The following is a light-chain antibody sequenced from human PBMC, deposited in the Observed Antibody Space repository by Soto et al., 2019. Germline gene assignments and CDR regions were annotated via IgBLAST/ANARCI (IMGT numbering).Light chain of an antibody. CDR2: DVS. CDR3: CSYAGDLAL. J-gene: IGLJ2*01. Sequence: QSLLTQPRSVSGSPGQSVTISCTGTSSDVGGYDFVSWYQQHPSKAPKLMISDVSKRPSGVPDRFSGSKSGNTASLTISGLQAEDEADYYCCSYAGDLALFGGGTKGTVL. V-gene: IGLV2-11*01. CDR1: SSDVGGYDF.